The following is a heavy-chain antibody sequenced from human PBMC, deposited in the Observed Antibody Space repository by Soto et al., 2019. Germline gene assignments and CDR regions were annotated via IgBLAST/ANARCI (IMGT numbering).Heavy chain of an antibody. CDR1: GFTFSTFV. CDR3: AVHLGQNYYTMDV. CDR2: ITGSGKSA. V-gene: IGHV3-23*01. J-gene: IGHJ6*02. Sequence: EVQLLESGGGWVQPGGSLRLSCAASGFTFSTFVMIWVRQVPGEGLEWVSSITGSGKSAYYADSVKGRVTISRDNSKNTLYLQISSLGVDDTAVYHCAVHLGQNYYTMDVWGQGTTVTVSS.